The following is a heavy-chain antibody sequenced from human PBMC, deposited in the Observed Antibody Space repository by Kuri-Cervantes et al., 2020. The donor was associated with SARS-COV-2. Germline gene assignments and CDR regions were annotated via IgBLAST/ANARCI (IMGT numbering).Heavy chain of an antibody. CDR2: ISAYSGNA. V-gene: IGHV1-18*01. CDR3: ARDLSSSVASFYDY. D-gene: IGHD6-6*01. J-gene: IGHJ4*02. CDR1: GYTFSDYG. Sequence: ASVKVSCKASGYTFSDYGITWVRQAPGKGLEWMGWISAYSGNAKYAQKLQGRVTLTTDTSTTTAYMELSRLRSDDTAVYYCARDLSSSVASFYDYWGQGTLVTVSS.